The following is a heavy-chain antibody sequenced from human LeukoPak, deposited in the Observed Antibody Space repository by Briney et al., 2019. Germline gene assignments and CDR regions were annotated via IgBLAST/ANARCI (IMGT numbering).Heavy chain of an antibody. CDR1: GFTFSTYW. CDR2: ISSDGSST. Sequence: GGSLRLSCAASGFTFSTYWMHWVRQAPGKGLVWVSRISSDGSSTSYADSVKGRLTISRDNAKNTLYLQMNSLRAEDTAVYYCAKAYGYSYGWAAFDIWGQGTMVTVSS. V-gene: IGHV3-74*01. CDR3: AKAYGYSYGWAAFDI. D-gene: IGHD5-18*01. J-gene: IGHJ3*02.